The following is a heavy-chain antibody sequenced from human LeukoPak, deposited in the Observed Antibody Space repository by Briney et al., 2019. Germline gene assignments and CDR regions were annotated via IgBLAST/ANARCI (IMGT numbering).Heavy chain of an antibody. CDR3: ARVDPYIVATGNWFDP. D-gene: IGHD5-12*01. CDR1: GGSISSHY. V-gene: IGHV4-59*11. J-gene: IGHJ5*02. Sequence: SETLSLTCTVSGGSISSHYWSWIRQPPGKGLEWIGYIYYSGSTNYNPSLKSRVTISVDTSKNQFSLKLSSVTAADTAVYYCARVDPYIVATGNWFDPWGQGTLVTVSS. CDR2: IYYSGST.